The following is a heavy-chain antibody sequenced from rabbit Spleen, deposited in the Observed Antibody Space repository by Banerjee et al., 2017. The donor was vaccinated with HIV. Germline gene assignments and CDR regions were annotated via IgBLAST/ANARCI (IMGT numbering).Heavy chain of an antibody. CDR2: IYGGSGGST. CDR1: GVSFSDKDV. V-gene: IGHV1S40*01. CDR3: ARGSAAMTMVIIGFYFNL. J-gene: IGHJ4*01. Sequence: QSLEESGGDLVKPGASLTLTCTASGVSFSDKDVMCWVRQAPGKGLEWIACIYGGSGGSTWYASWVNGRFPISKTSSTTVTLQLTSLTAADTATYFCARGSAAMTMVIIGFYFNLWGQGTLVTVS. D-gene: IGHD2-1*01.